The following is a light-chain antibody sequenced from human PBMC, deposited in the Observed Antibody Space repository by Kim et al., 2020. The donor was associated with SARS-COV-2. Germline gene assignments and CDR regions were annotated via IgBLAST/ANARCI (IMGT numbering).Light chain of an antibody. CDR2: ADS. CDR3: SSYTRSSTNYV. Sequence: SITFPCTGTSSDVGSYNYVSWYQQHPGKAPKLMIYADSNRPSGVSNRFSGSKSGNTASLTISGLQAEDEADYYCSSYTRSSTNYVFGTGTKVTVL. CDR1: SSDVGSYNY. J-gene: IGLJ1*01. V-gene: IGLV2-14*03.